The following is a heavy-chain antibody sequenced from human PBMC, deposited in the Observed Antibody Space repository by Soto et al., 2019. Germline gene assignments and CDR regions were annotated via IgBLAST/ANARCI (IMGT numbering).Heavy chain of an antibody. CDR2: IVVGSGNT. CDR1: GFTFTSSA. Sequence: GASVKVSCKASGFTFTSSAVQWVRQARGQRREWIGWIVVGSGNTNYAQKFQERVTITRDMSTSTAYMELSSLRSEDTAVYYCAAGRSWSDYRFHAYDFWGQGSIVTGS. D-gene: IGHD1-26*01. CDR3: AAGRSWSDYRFHAYDF. J-gene: IGHJ3*01. V-gene: IGHV1-58*01.